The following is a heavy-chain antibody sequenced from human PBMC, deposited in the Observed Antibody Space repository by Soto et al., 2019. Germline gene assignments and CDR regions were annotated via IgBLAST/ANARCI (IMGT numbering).Heavy chain of an antibody. V-gene: IGHV4-30-4*01. Sequence: QVQLQESGPGPVKPSHTLSLTCTVSGGSISSGNYYWNWLRQPPGKGLEWIGFISYSGSTYYSTSLKSRVTISVDTSKSQFSLNLSFVTAADTSVYYCATMRTPATGLYFFDSWGQGSLVTVSS. CDR1: GGSISSGNYY. CDR3: ATMRTPATGLYFFDS. D-gene: IGHD2-15*01. J-gene: IGHJ4*02. CDR2: ISYSGST.